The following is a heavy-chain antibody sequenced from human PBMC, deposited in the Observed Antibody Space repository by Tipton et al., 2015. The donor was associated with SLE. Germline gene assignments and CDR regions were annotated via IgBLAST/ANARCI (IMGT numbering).Heavy chain of an antibody. CDR2: ISYDGSNK. Sequence: SLRLSCAASGFTFSNYGIHWVRQAPGKGLEWVAVISYDGSNKYFADSVKGRFTISRDNSKNTLYLQMSSLRAEDTAVYYCVMKGQLELRGPHYYYGMDVWGQGTTVTVSS. V-gene: IGHV3-30*03. CDR3: VMKGQLELRGPHYYYGMDV. J-gene: IGHJ6*02. CDR1: GFTFSNYG. D-gene: IGHD1-7*01.